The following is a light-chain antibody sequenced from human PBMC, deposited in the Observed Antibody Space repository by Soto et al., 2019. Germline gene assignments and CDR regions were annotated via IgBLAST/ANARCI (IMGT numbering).Light chain of an antibody. CDR3: QQRNSWPPTFT. CDR1: QSISRS. CDR2: DAS. V-gene: IGKV3-11*01. Sequence: EIVLTQSPAILSVSPGERATLSCRASQSISRSLAWYQQKPGQAPRPLISDASIGATGIPARFSGSGSGTDFTLTISSLEPEDFAVYYCQQRNSWPPTFTFGQGTRLEI. J-gene: IGKJ5*01.